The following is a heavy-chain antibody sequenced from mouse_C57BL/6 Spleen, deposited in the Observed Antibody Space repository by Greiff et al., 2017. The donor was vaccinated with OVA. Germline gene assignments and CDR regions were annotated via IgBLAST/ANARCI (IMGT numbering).Heavy chain of an antibody. V-gene: IGHV5-9*01. J-gene: IGHJ3*01. Sequence: EVQGVESGGGLVQPGGSLKLSCAASGFTFSSYTMSWVRQTPEKRLEWVATISGGGGNTYYPDSVKGRFTISRDNAKNTLYLQMSSLRSEDTALYYCANIYYDYDDAYWGQGTLVTVSA. CDR2: ISGGGGNT. CDR3: ANIYYDYDDAY. CDR1: GFTFSSYT. D-gene: IGHD2-4*01.